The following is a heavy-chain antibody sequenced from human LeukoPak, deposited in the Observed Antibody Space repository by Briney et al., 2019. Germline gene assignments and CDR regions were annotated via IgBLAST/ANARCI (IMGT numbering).Heavy chain of an antibody. CDR3: ARDLDIVVVAAAVRHYGLDV. CDR1: GYTFSNYA. V-gene: IGHV1-18*01. J-gene: IGHJ6*02. D-gene: IGHD2-15*01. CDR2: ISPYNGNT. Sequence: ASVKVSRKASGYTFSNYAITWVRQAPGQGLEWMGWISPYNGNTNYAQKFQGRVTMTTDTSTTTAYMELRSLRSDDTAVYYCARDLDIVVVAAAVRHYGLDVWGQGTTVTVSS.